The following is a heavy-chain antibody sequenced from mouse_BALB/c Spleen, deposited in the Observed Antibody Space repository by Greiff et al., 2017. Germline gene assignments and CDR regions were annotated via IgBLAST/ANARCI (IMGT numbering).Heavy chain of an antibody. D-gene: IGHD2-10*01. V-gene: IGHV5-6-5*01. CDR1: GFTFSSYA. CDR3: ARRTYYGNSGAMDY. Sequence: EVMLVESGGGLVKPGGSLKLSCAASGFTFSSYAMSWVRQTPEKRLEWVASISSGGSTYYPDSVKGRFTISRDNARNILYLQMSSLRSEDTAMYYCARRTYYGNSGAMDYWGQGTSVTVSS. J-gene: IGHJ4*01. CDR2: ISSGGST.